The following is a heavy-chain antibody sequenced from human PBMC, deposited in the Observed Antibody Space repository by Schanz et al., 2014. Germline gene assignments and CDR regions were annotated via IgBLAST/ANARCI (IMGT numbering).Heavy chain of an antibody. CDR3: VRDYWGFDN. CDR1: GFTFSDYS. D-gene: IGHD3-16*01. V-gene: IGHV3-48*02. Sequence: VHLVESGGGLVKPGGSLRLSCAASGFTFSDYSMNWVRQAPGKGLEWISYIKISGDVFYTDSVKGRFTISRDNAKSSLYLQMSSLRDEDTAIYYCVRDYWGFDNWGQGTLVTVSS. J-gene: IGHJ4*02. CDR2: IKISGDV.